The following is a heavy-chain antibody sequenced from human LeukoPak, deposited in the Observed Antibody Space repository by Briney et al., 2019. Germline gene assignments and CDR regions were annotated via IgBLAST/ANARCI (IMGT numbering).Heavy chain of an antibody. D-gene: IGHD4-17*01. CDR2: IYHSGST. CDR3: ARDTVFGDNNWFDP. CDR1: GYSISSGYY. J-gene: IGHJ5*02. Sequence: PSETLSLTCTVSGYSISSGYYWGWIRQPPGKGLEWIGSIYHSGSTYYNPSLKSRVTISVDTSKNQFSLKLSSVTAADTAVYYCARDTVFGDNNWFDPWGQGTLVIVSS. V-gene: IGHV4-38-2*02.